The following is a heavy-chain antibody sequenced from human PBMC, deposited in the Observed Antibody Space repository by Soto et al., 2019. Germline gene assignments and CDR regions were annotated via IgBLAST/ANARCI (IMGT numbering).Heavy chain of an antibody. V-gene: IGHV3-23*01. CDR1: GFTFSSYA. J-gene: IGHJ4*02. D-gene: IGHD3-10*01. CDR3: ARPQSSGLAFDY. Sequence: GGSLRLSCAASGFTFSSYAMSWVRQAPGKGLEWVSAISGSGGSTYYADSVKGRFTISRDNSKNTLYLQMNSLRAEDTAVYYCARPQSSGLAFDYWGQGTLVTVSS. CDR2: ISGSGGST.